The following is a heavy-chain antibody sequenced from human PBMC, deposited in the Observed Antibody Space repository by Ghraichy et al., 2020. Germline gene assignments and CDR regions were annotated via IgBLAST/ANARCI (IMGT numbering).Heavy chain of an antibody. Sequence: SETLSLTCTVSGGSISSGGYYWSWIRQHPGKGLEWIGYIYYSGSTYYNPSLKSRVTISVDTSKNQFSLKLSSVTAADTAVYYCAREIAAAGTSLEWGQGTLVTVSS. J-gene: IGHJ4*02. D-gene: IGHD6-13*01. CDR3: AREIAAAGTSLE. V-gene: IGHV4-31*03. CDR1: GGSISSGGYY. CDR2: IYYSGST.